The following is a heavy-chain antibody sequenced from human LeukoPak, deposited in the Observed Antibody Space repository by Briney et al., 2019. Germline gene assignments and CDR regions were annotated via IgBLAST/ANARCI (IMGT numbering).Heavy chain of an antibody. CDR1: GFTFSYAW. CDR2: ISGSGGST. J-gene: IGHJ5*02. CDR3: AKAIRMGNWFDP. V-gene: IGHV3-23*01. D-gene: IGHD3-16*01. Sequence: GGSLRLSCAASGFTFSYAWMSWVRQAPGKGLEWVSAISGSGGSTYYADSVKGRFTISRDNSKNTLYLQMNSLRAEDTAVYYCAKAIRMGNWFDPWGQGTLVTVSS.